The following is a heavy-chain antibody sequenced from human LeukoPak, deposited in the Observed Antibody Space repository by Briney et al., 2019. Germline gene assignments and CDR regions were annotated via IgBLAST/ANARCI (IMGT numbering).Heavy chain of an antibody. CDR2: IWYDGSNK. D-gene: IGHD3-10*01. V-gene: IGHV3-33*01. CDR1: GFTFSSYG. J-gene: IGHJ4*02. Sequence: GRSLRLSCAASGFTFSSYGMHWVRQAPGKGLEWVAVIWYDGSNKNLDSVKGRFTISSDTSKNTLYLQMNSLRAEDTAVYYCARDLSPVVRASPMGYWGQGTPVTVSS. CDR3: ARDLSPVVRASPMGY.